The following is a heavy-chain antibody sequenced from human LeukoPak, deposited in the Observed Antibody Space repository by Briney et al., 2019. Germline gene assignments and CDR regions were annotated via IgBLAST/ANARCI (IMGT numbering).Heavy chain of an antibody. CDR2: IYYSGST. CDR1: GGSVSSSDYY. J-gene: IGHJ4*02. CDR3: ARHYGRIGEIDY. V-gene: IGHV4-39*01. Sequence: SETLSLTCTVSGGSVSSSDYYWGWIRQPPGKGLVWIGSIYYSGSTYYNPSLKSRVTISVDTSKNQFSLKLSSVTAADTAVYYCARHYGRIGEIDYWGQGTLVTVSS. D-gene: IGHD2-15*01.